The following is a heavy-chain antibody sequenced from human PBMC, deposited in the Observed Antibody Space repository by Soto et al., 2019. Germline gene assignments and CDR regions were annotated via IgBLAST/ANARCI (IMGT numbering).Heavy chain of an antibody. CDR1: GGSISSYY. CDR2: IYYSGST. D-gene: IGHD3-3*01. V-gene: IGHV4-59*08. CDR3: ARHSNDFWSGYERIDY. J-gene: IGHJ4*02. Sequence: SETLSLTCTVSGGSISSYYWSWIRQPPGKGLEWIGYIYYSGSTNYYPSLKSRVTISVDTSKNQFSLKLSSVTAAGTAVYYCARHSNDFWSGYERIDYWGQGTLVTVSS.